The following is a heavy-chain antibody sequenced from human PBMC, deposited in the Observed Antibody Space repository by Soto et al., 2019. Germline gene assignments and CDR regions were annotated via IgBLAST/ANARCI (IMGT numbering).Heavy chain of an antibody. CDR1: GGSISNNNYY. CDR2: IYYSGSA. D-gene: IGHD3-10*01. Sequence: QLQLQESGPGLVKPSGTLSLTCTVSGGSISNNNYYWGWIRQPPGEGLEWIGSIYYSGSATYNPSLKSRATISLDASRNQFSLKLSSVTAADTAVYYWASPYGSGRGGFDIWGQGTMVTVSS. J-gene: IGHJ3*02. CDR3: ASPYGSGRGGFDI. V-gene: IGHV4-39*01.